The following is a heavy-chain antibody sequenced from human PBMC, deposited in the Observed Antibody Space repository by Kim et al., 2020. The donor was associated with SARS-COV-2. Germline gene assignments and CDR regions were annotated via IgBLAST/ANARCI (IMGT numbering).Heavy chain of an antibody. J-gene: IGHJ3*02. Sequence: SVKVSCKASGGTFSSYAISWVRQAPGQGLEWMGGIIPIFGTANYAQKFQGRVTITADESTSTAYMELSSLRSEDTAVYYCARGPRVATNDAFDIWGQGTMVTVSS. CDR3: ARGPRVATNDAFDI. V-gene: IGHV1-69*13. CDR2: IIPIFGTA. CDR1: GGTFSSYA. D-gene: IGHD5-12*01.